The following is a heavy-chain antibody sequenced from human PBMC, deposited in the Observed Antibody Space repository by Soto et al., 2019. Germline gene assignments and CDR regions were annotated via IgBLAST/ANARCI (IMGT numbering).Heavy chain of an antibody. D-gene: IGHD6-19*01. CDR2: ITSAGST. J-gene: IGHJ4*02. Sequence: EVQLLESGGDLAQPGGSLRLICAASGFTFSNYAMTWVRQSPGKGLEWVSTITSAGSTFYGDTVKGRFTISRDNSKCTLYLQMNSLGAEDTAVYYCAKTDKFHSQSSGWANRFDSWGQGTLVTVPS. CDR1: GFTFSNYA. CDR3: AKTDKFHSQSSGWANRFDS. V-gene: IGHV3-23*01.